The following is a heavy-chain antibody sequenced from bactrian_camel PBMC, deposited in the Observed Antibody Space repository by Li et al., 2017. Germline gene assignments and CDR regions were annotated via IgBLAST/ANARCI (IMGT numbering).Heavy chain of an antibody. Sequence: HVQLVESGGGSVQPGGSLRLPCAAYTHRCMGWFRQAPGKERENVAGISRADGETDYADSVKGRFTISRDNAKNTLYLQMNSLKPEDTAMYYCAADPFSASGGYCYQDFRYKYRGQGTQVTVS. CDR2: ISRADGET. D-gene: IGHD2*01. CDR1: THRC. CDR3: AADPFSASGGYCYQDFRYKY. J-gene: IGHJ4*01. V-gene: IGHV3-3*01.